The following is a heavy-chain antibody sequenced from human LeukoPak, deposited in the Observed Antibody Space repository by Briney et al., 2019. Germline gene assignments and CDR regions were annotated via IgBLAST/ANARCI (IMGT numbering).Heavy chain of an antibody. CDR1: AGSFSGYY. CDR3: ARVLIHSGVGWATFFPTITGTTKWFDP. D-gene: IGHD1-7*01. CDR2: INHGRST. V-gene: IGHV4-34*01. Sequence: PSETLSLTCAVYAGSFSGYYWTWIRQPPGKGLEWIGEINHGRSTNYNPSLKSRVTISLDTSKNQFSLKLSSVTAADTAVYYCARVLIHSGVGWATFFPTITGTTKWFDPWGQGTLVTVSS. J-gene: IGHJ5*02.